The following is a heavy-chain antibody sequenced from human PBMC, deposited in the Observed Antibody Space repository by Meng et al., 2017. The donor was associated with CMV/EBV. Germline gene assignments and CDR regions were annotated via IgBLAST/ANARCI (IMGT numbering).Heavy chain of an antibody. J-gene: IGHJ5*02. D-gene: IGHD6-19*01. CDR2: IKQDGSEK. CDR1: GFTFSSYW. V-gene: IGHV3-7*01. CDR3: ARPLSSGQDNWFDP. Sequence: GESLKISCAASGFTFSSYWMSWVRQAPGKGLEWVANIKQDGSEKYYVDSVKGRFTISRDNAKNSLYLQMNSLRAEDTAVYYCARPLSSGQDNWFDPWGQGTLVTVSS.